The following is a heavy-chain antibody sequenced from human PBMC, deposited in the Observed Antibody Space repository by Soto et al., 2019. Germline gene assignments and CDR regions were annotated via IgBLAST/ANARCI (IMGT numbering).Heavy chain of an antibody. CDR1: GFTFSSYA. V-gene: IGHV3-23*01. Sequence: EVQLLESGGGLVQPGGSLRLSCAASGFTFSSYAMSWVRQAPGKGLEWVPAISGSGGSKYYADSVKGRFIISRANSKNRLYVQMNGRRAEETAVYYCAKDAIVVVPAAIDLWYYYYSMDVWGKGTTVTVSS. CDR2: ISGSGGSK. CDR3: AKDAIVVVPAAIDLWYYYYSMDV. J-gene: IGHJ6*03. D-gene: IGHD2-2*01.